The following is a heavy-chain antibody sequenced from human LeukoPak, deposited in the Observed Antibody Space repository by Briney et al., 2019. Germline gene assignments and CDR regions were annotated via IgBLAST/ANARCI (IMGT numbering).Heavy chain of an antibody. J-gene: IGHJ4*02. V-gene: IGHV3-23*01. CDR2: ISGSGGST. Sequence: GGSLRLSCAASGFTVSSDYMSWVRQAPGKGLEWVSAISGSGGSTYYADSVKGRFTISRDNSKNTLYLQMNSLRAEDTAVYYCAKDSLRIAAAGPFDYWGQGTLVTVSS. CDR1: GFTVSSDY. D-gene: IGHD6-13*01. CDR3: AKDSLRIAAAGPFDY.